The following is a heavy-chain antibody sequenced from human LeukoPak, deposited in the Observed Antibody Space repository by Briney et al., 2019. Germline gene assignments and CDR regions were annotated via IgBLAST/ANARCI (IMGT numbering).Heavy chain of an antibody. D-gene: IGHD3/OR15-3a*01. Sequence: SETLSLTCTVSGGSISSSSYYWGWIRQPPGKGLEWIGSIYYSGSTYYNPSLKSRVTISVDTSKNQFSLKLSSVTAADTAVYYCARQTGSGLFTLPGGQGTLVTVSS. CDR2: IYYSGST. CDR1: GGSISSSSYY. CDR3: ARQTGSGLFTLP. V-gene: IGHV4-39*01. J-gene: IGHJ4*02.